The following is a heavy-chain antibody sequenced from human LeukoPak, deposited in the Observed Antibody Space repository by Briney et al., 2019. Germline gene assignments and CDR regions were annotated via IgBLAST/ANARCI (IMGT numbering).Heavy chain of an antibody. CDR2: IYYSGNT. J-gene: IGHJ5*02. V-gene: IGHV4-34*01. CDR1: GVSFSGYY. Sequence: SETLSLTCAVYGVSFSGYYWSWIRQPPGKGLEWLGSIYYSGNTYYNPSLKSRVTISVDTSKNQFSLKLSSVTAADTAVYYCARDRDTTLVTLWFDPWGQGTLVTVSS. CDR3: ARDRDTTLVTLWFDP. D-gene: IGHD4-23*01.